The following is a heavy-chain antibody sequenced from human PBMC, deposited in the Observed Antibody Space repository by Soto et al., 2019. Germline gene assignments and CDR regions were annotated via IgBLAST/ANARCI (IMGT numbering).Heavy chain of an antibody. V-gene: IGHV4-4*07. CDR3: ARSGSSSWYSNINNWFDP. CDR1: GGSISSYY. J-gene: IGHJ5*02. Sequence: PSETLSLTCTVSGGSISSYYWSWIRQPAGKGLEWIGRIYTSGSTNYNPSLKSRVTMSVGTSKNQFSLKLSSVTAADTAVYYCARSGSSSWYSNINNWFDPWGQGTLVTVSS. D-gene: IGHD6-13*01. CDR2: IYTSGST.